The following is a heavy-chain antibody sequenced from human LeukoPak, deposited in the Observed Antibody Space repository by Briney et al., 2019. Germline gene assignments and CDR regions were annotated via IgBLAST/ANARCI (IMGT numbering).Heavy chain of an antibody. CDR3: ARGKRNYDILTGSASNYFDY. CDR2: INPSGGST. V-gene: IGHV1-46*01. Sequence: EASVKVSCKASGYTFTSYYMHRVRQAPGQGLEWMGIINPSGGSTSYAQKFQGRVTMTRDMSTSTVYMELSSLRSEDAAVYYCARGKRNYDILTGSASNYFDYWGQGTLVTVSS. CDR1: GYTFTSYY. D-gene: IGHD3-9*01. J-gene: IGHJ4*02.